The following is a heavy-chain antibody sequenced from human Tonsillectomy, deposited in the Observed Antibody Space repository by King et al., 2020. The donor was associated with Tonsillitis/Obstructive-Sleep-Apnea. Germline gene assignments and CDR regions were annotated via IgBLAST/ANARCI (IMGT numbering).Heavy chain of an antibody. D-gene: IGHD2-21*01. J-gene: IGHJ3*02. CDR1: GFTFSSYW. CDR3: ARGHSPAQGVVFDGLDM. V-gene: IGHV3-74*01. Sequence: VQLVESGGGLVQPGGSLRLSCAASGFTFSSYWMHWVRQAPGKGLVWVSRINSDGSSTSYADSVKGRFTISRDNAKNSEYLQMNSLRAEDTAVYYCARGHSPAQGVVFDGLDMWGQGTMVTVSS. CDR2: INSDGSST.